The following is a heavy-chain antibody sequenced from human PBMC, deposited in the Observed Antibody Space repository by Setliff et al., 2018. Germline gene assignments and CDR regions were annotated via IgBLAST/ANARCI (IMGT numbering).Heavy chain of an antibody. V-gene: IGHV4-34*01. CDR1: GGSFSTYY. J-gene: IGHJ4*02. CDR2: INHSGST. CDR3: ARGRLHYYDSSGYSY. Sequence: SETLSLTCAVYGGSFSTYYWIWIRQPPGKGLEWIGEINHSGSTNYNPSLKSRVTISVDTSKNQFSLKLSSVTAADTAVYYCARGRLHYYDSSGYSYWGQGTLVTAPQ. D-gene: IGHD3-22*01.